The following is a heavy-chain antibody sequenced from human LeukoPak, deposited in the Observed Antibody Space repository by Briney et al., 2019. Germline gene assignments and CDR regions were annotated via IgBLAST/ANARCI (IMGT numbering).Heavy chain of an antibody. Sequence: GGSLRLSCAASGFTVSDYYMTWVRQAPGKGLEWVGVIRNKGYGGTTEYAASVKGRFTISRDDSESIAWLQMNSLKTEDTAVYYCVRYVVAYRVLDIWGQGATVTVSS. CDR3: VRYVVAYRVLDI. D-gene: IGHD2-21*01. V-gene: IGHV3-71*01. J-gene: IGHJ3*02. CDR2: IRNKGYGGTT. CDR1: GFTVSDYY.